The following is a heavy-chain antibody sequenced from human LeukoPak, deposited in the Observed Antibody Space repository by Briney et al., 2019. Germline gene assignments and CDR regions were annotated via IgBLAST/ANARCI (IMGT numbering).Heavy chain of an antibody. D-gene: IGHD1-26*01. V-gene: IGHV3-23*01. CDR3: ARPVGATTGAFDI. J-gene: IGHJ3*02. Sequence: GGSLRLSCAASGFTFSSYAMSWVRQAPGKGLEWVSAISGSGGSTYYADSVKGRFTISRDNAKNSLYLQMNSLRAEDTAVYYCARPVGATTGAFDIWGQGTMVTVSS. CDR2: ISGSGGST. CDR1: GFTFSSYA.